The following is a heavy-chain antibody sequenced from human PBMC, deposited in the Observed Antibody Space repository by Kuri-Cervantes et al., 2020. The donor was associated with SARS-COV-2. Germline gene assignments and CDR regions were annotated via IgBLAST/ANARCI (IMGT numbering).Heavy chain of an antibody. V-gene: IGHV1-69*05. CDR2: IVPIFGTA. Sequence: SVKVSCKASGGTFSSYAISWVRQAPGQGLEWMGGIVPIFGTANYAQKFQGRVTITTDESTNTAYMELGSLRSEDTAVYYCARVRGYSYGYRGDYYMDVWGKGTTVTVSS. D-gene: IGHD5-18*01. CDR3: ARVRGYSYGYRGDYYMDV. CDR1: GGTFSSYA. J-gene: IGHJ6*03.